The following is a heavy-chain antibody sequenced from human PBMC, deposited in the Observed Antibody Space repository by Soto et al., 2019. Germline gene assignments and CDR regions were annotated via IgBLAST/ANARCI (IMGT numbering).Heavy chain of an antibody. CDR2: INHGGAT. CDR1: GGSFSGYS. J-gene: IGHJ5*02. CDR3: ARGRVVVPAAVMFNCLDP. Sequence: KPSETLSLTCAVYGGSFSGYSWTWIRQPPGKGLEWIGEINHGGATNTNPSLKSRVTMSVDTSKNQFSLKLSSVTAADTAVYYCARGRVVVPAAVMFNCLDPWGQGALVTVSS. V-gene: IGHV4-34*01. D-gene: IGHD2-2*01.